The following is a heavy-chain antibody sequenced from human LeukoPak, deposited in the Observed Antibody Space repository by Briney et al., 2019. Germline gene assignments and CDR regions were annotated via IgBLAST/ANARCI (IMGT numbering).Heavy chain of an antibody. J-gene: IGHJ4*02. CDR1: GFTFSSYE. CDR2: FSSGGNTI. Sequence: PGGSLRLSCAASGFTFSSYEMNWVRQAPGKGLEWVSYFSSGGNTIYYADSVKGRFTISRDNAKNSLYLQMNSLRAEDTAVYYCAREGTAMVSFDYWGQGTLVTVSS. D-gene: IGHD5-18*01. CDR3: AREGTAMVSFDY. V-gene: IGHV3-48*03.